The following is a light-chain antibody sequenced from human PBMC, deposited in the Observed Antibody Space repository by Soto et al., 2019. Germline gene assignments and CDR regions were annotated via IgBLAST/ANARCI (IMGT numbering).Light chain of an antibody. Sequence: EIVMTQSPTTLSVSPGERATLSCRASPSVSSSYLAWYQQKPGQVPTLLIYGASTRATGIPARFSGSGSGTEFTLTIISLQSEDFAVYYCQQYNNWPRWTFGQGTKVDIK. V-gene: IGKV3-15*01. CDR1: PSVSSSY. CDR2: GAS. CDR3: QQYNNWPRWT. J-gene: IGKJ1*01.